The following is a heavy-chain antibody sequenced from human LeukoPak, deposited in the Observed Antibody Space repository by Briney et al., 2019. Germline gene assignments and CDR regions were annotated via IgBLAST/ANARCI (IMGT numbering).Heavy chain of an antibody. V-gene: IGHV3-15*01. CDR3: TTAGVYSYGFDAFDI. D-gene: IGHD5-18*01. CDR2: IKSKTDGGTT. Sequence: GGSLRLSCAASGFTFSNAWMSWVRQAPGKGLEWVGRIKSKTDGGTTDYAAPVKGRFTISRDDSKNTLYLQMNSLKTEDTAVYYCTTAGVYSYGFDAFDIWGQGTMVTVSS. J-gene: IGHJ3*02. CDR1: GFTFSNAW.